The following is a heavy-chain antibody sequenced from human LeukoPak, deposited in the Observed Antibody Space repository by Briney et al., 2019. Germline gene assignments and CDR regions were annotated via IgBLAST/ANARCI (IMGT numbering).Heavy chain of an antibody. D-gene: IGHD6-13*01. CDR2: IYYSGST. CDR1: GGFISSYY. J-gene: IGHJ3*02. V-gene: IGHV4-59*01. Sequence: SQTLSLSCTVSGGFISSYYCSWIRQPPGKGLEWVGYIYYSGSTNYNPSLKSRVTISVDTSKNQFSLKLSSVTAADTAVYYCARLYSSSWFDAFDIWGQGTMVTVSS. CDR3: ARLYSSSWFDAFDI.